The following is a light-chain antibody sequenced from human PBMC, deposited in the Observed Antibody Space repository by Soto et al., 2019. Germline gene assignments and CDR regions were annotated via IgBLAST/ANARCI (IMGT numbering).Light chain of an antibody. Sequence: EIVLTQSPATLYLSPGDRATLSCRASQSVDWYVAWYQQKPGQAPRLLIYDALKRATGTPDRFSGSGSGTDFTLTISRLEPEDFAVYYCQQRSNWPPITFGPGTKVDLE. J-gene: IGKJ3*01. CDR1: QSVDWY. CDR2: DAL. CDR3: QQRSNWPPIT. V-gene: IGKV3-11*01.